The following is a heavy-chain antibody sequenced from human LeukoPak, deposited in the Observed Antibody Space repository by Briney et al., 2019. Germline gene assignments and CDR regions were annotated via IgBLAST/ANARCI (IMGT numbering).Heavy chain of an antibody. CDR2: ISYDGSNK. D-gene: IGHD1-1*01. CDR1: GFTFRNLA. V-gene: IGHV3-30*03. Sequence: GRSLRLSCAASGFTFRNLAMHWVRQAPGKGLEWVALISYDGSNKYYADSVTGRFTISRDNSKNTLYLQMSSLRAEDTAVYFCARVERSIGFDYWGQGTLLTVFS. J-gene: IGHJ4*02. CDR3: ARVERSIGFDY.